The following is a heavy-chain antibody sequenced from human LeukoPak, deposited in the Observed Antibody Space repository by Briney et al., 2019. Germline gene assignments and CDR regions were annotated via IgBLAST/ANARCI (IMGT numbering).Heavy chain of an antibody. CDR1: GGSISGYY. Sequence: SETLSLTCTVSGGSISGYYWSWIRQPPGKGLEWIGYIYYSGSTNYNPSLKSRVTISVDTSKNQFSLKLSSVTAADTAVYYCARALYDSSGYYSVIDAFDIWGQGTTVTVSS. V-gene: IGHV4-59*01. CDR3: ARALYDSSGYYSVIDAFDI. J-gene: IGHJ3*02. D-gene: IGHD3-22*01. CDR2: IYYSGST.